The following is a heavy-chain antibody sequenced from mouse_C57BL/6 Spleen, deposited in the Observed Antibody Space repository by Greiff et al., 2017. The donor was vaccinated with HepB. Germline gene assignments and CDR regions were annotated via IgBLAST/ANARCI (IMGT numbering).Heavy chain of an antibody. D-gene: IGHD2-4*01. J-gene: IGHJ1*03. CDR2: IYPGDGYT. CDR1: GYAFSSSW. V-gene: IGHV1-82*01. CDR3: ARSDYDGGYFDV. Sequence: QVQLKQSGPELVKPGASVKISCKASGYAFSSSWMNWVKQRPGKGLEWIGRIYPGDGYTNYNGKFKGKATLTADKSSSTAYMQLSSLTSEDSAVYFCARSDYDGGYFDVWGTGTTVTVSS.